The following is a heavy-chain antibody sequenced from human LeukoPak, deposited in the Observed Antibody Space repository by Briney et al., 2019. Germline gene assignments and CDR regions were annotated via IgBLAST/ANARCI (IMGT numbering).Heavy chain of an antibody. CDR3: ARWFAAFDY. V-gene: IGHV4-39*07. J-gene: IGHJ4*02. CDR1: GGSISSSSYY. CDR2: IYYSGST. Sequence: SETLSLTCTVSGGSISSSSYYWGWIRQPPGKGLEWIGSIYYSGSTYYNPSLKSRVTISVDTSKNQFSLKLSSVTAADTAVYYCARWFAAFDYWGQGTLVTVSS. D-gene: IGHD3-10*01.